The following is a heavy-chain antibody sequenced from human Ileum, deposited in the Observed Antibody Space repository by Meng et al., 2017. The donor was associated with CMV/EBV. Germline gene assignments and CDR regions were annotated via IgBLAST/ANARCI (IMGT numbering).Heavy chain of an antibody. Sequence: GGSLRLSCTASGFRFDDYGMSWVRQAPGKGLEWVSALNWNGANTRYADSVRGRFTISRDNAKNSLYLEMNSLRAEDTALYYCARDFSPYCSGGSCYYYYGMDVWGHGTTVTVSS. CDR2: LNWNGANT. J-gene: IGHJ6*02. V-gene: IGHV3-20*04. CDR1: GFRFDDYG. CDR3: ARDFSPYCSGGSCYYYYGMDV. D-gene: IGHD2-15*01.